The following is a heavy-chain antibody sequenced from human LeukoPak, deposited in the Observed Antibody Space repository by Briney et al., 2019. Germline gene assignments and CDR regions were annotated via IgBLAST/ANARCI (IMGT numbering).Heavy chain of an antibody. CDR1: GGSISSGSYY. V-gene: IGHV4-61*02. CDR3: GSTYSSSLYFDY. Sequence: PSETLSLTCTVSGGSISSGSYYWSWIRQPAGKGLEWIGRIYTSGSTNYNPSLKSRVTIAVDTSKNQFSLKLSSVTAADTAVYYCGSTYSSSLYFDYWGQGTLVTVSS. D-gene: IGHD2-2*01. J-gene: IGHJ4*02. CDR2: IYTSGST.